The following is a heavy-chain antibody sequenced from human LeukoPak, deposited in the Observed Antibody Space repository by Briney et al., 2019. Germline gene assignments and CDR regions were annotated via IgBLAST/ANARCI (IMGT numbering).Heavy chain of an antibody. J-gene: IGHJ5*02. Sequence: PSETLSLTCAVYGGSFSGYYWSWIRQPPGKRLEWIGEINHSGSTNYNPPLKSRVTISVDTSKNQFSLKLSSVTGADKVVYYCAREEMVGNWFAPWGEGTLVTVSS. CDR2: INHSGST. CDR3: AREEMVGNWFAP. V-gene: IGHV4-34*01. D-gene: IGHD5-24*01. CDR1: GGSFSGYY.